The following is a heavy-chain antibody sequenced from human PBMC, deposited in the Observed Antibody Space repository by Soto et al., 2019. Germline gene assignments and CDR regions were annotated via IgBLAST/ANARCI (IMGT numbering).Heavy chain of an antibody. D-gene: IGHD2-21*01. Sequence: QVQLVQSVAEVKKPGSSLKVSCKDSGGTFSTYSMFWVRQAPGQGLEWMGRIIPMLGIRNYAQRFQDRVTITADKSTATAHMELSSLRSEDTALYYCTIGSWSGEVFDIWGQGTMVTVSS. V-gene: IGHV1-69*02. CDR2: IIPMLGIR. CDR1: GGTFSTYS. CDR3: TIGSWSGEVFDI. J-gene: IGHJ3*02.